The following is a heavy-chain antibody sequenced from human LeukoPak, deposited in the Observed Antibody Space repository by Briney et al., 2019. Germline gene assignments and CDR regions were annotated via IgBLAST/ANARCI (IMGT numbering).Heavy chain of an antibody. D-gene: IGHD1-26*01. CDR1: GFTFSSYG. Sequence: PGGSLRLSCAASGFTFSSYGMHWVRQAPGKGLEWVAVVSYDGSNKYYADSVKGRFTISRDNSKNTLYLQMSSLRAEDTAVYYCAKETGSYWRDAFDTWGQGTMVTVSS. V-gene: IGHV3-30*18. CDR2: VSYDGSNK. CDR3: AKETGSYWRDAFDT. J-gene: IGHJ3*02.